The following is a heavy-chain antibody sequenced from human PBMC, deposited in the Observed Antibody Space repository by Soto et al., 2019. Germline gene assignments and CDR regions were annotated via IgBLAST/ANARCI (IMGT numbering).Heavy chain of an antibody. CDR2: IRSKANNYAT. J-gene: IGHJ6*02. V-gene: IGHV3-73*01. Sequence: PGGSLRLSCAASGFTFSGSGIHWVRQASGKGLEWVGRIRSKANNYATAYAASVTGRFTISRDDSKNTAFLQMNSLKTEDTAVYYCARPARSSSRGTNHYYYGLDVWGQGTTVTVS. CDR3: ARPARSSSRGTNHYYYGLDV. D-gene: IGHD6-6*01. CDR1: GFTFSGSG.